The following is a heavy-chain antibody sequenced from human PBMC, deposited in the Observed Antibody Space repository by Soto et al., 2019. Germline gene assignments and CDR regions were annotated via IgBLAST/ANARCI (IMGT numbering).Heavy chain of an antibody. Sequence: PSETLSLTCHVSGGSFSSSSYYWGWIRQPPGKGLEWIGSLYYSGTTYYNPSLKSRVTISVDRTKNQFSLNLTSVTAADMAGYYCVRHSGYSSNWGEFDPWGQGTLVTV. CDR1: GGSFSSSSYY. CDR2: LYYSGTT. J-gene: IGHJ5*02. CDR3: VRHSGYSSNWGEFDP. V-gene: IGHV4-39*01. D-gene: IGHD5-18*01.